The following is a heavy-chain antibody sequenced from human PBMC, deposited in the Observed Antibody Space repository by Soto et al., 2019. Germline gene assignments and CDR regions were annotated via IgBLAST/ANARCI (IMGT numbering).Heavy chain of an antibody. Sequence: GGSLRLSCTASGFTFSSYGMHWVRQAPGKGLEWVAVISYDGSNKYYADSVKGRFTISRDNSKNTLYLQMNSLRAEDTAVYYCAKVITIFGGVPSGGMDVWGQGTTVTVSS. D-gene: IGHD3-3*01. CDR1: GFTFSSYG. CDR2: ISYDGSNK. V-gene: IGHV3-30*18. CDR3: AKVITIFGGVPSGGMDV. J-gene: IGHJ6*02.